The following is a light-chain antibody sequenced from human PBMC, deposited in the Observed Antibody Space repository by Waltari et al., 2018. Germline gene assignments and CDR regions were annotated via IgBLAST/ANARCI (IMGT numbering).Light chain of an antibody. J-gene: IGLJ2*01. CDR1: TSNFGARND. CDR3: QSYDSALRNVV. Sequence: QSALMQPPSLSGAPGQRVSISCTGKTSNFGARNDVHWYQQRPGAAPKLRIYYHPNHTSVVPDRFSGSKSGTSASLAITGLLADDEADYYCQSYDSALRNVVFGGGTKLTV. V-gene: IGLV1-40*01. CDR2: YHP.